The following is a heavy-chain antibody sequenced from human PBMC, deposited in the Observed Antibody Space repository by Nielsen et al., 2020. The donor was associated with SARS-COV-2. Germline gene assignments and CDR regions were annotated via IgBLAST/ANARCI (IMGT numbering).Heavy chain of an antibody. D-gene: IGHD3-3*01. CDR1: GYTFTSYG. J-gene: IGHJ3*02. CDR3: ARREYDFWSGYTFDI. Sequence: SVKVSCKASGYTFTSYGISWVRQAPGQGLEWMGWISAYNGNTNYAQKLQGRVTMTTDTSTSTAYMELRSLRSDDTAVYYCARREYDFWSGYTFDIWGQGTMVTVSS. V-gene: IGHV1-18*01. CDR2: ISAYNGNT.